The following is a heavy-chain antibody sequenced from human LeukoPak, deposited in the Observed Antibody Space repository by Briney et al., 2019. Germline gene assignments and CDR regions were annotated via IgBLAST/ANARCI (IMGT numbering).Heavy chain of an antibody. D-gene: IGHD2-21*02. CDR1: GYSFTSYW. J-gene: IGHJ4*02. Sequence: PGESRKISCKGSGYSFTSYWIGWVRPMPGKGLEWMGIIYPGDSDTRYSPSFQGQVTISADKSISTAYLQWSSLKASDTAMYYCARVLAYCGGDCCQGFDYWGQGTLVTVSS. CDR2: IYPGDSDT. CDR3: ARVLAYCGGDCCQGFDY. V-gene: IGHV5-51*01.